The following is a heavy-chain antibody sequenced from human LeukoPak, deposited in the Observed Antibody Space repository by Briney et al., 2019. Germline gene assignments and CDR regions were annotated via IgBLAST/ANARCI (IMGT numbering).Heavy chain of an antibody. V-gene: IGHV4-59*08. CDR1: GGSISSYY. Sequence: SETLSLTCTVSGGSISSYYWSWIRQPPGKGLEWIGYIYYSGSTNYNPSLKSRVTISVDTSKNQFSLKLSSVTAADTAVYYCARHTSGYISYYFDYWGQGTLVTVSS. CDR2: IYYSGST. J-gene: IGHJ4*02. CDR3: ARHTSGYISYYFDY. D-gene: IGHD3-22*01.